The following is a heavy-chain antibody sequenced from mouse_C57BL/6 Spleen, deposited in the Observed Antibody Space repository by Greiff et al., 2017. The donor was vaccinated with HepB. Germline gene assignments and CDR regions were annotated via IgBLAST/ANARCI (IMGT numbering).Heavy chain of an antibody. CDR1: GFTFSSYA. CDR3: ARERHGSSLYWYFDV. J-gene: IGHJ1*03. Sequence: EVQRVESGGGLVKPGGSLKLSCAASGFTFSSYAMSWVRQTPEKRLEWVATISDGGSYTYYPDNVKGRFTISRDNAKNNLYLQMSHLTSEDTAMYYCARERHGSSLYWYFDVWGTGTTVTVSS. CDR2: ISDGGSYT. V-gene: IGHV5-4*01. D-gene: IGHD1-1*01.